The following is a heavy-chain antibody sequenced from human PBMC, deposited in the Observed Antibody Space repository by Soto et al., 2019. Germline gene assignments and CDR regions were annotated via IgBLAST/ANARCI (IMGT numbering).Heavy chain of an antibody. CDR2: IXXSXXXX. Sequence: GESLKISCKGSGYSFTSYWIIWVRQMPGKGLGGMXXIXXSXXXXXYXXPFQGHVTISADKSISTAYLQWSSLKASDTAMYYCARHTIAYNWFDPWGQGTLVTASS. CDR3: ARHTIAYNWFDP. V-gene: IGHV5-10-1*01. CDR1: GYSFTSYW. J-gene: IGHJ5*02.